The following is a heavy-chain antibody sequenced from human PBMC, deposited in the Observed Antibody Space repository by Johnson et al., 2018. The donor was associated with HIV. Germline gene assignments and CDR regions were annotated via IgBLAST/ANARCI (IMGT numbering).Heavy chain of an antibody. Sequence: QVQLVESGGGVVQPGRSLRLSCAASGFTFSSYAMHWVRQAPGKGLEWVAVISYDGSNKYYADSVKGRFTISRDNSKNTLYLQMNSLRAEDTAVYYCARDRGAFDIWGQGTIVTVSS. J-gene: IGHJ3*02. V-gene: IGHV3-30*04. CDR3: ARDRGAFDI. CDR2: ISYDGSNK. CDR1: GFTFSSYA.